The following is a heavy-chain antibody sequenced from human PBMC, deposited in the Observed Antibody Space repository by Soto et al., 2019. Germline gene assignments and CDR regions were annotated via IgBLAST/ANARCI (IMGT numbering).Heavy chain of an antibody. Sequence: QITLKESGPTLVKPTQTLTLTCTFSGFSLTTRGVGVGWIRQPPGKPLEWLALIYWDDDTRYSPSLKSRLAITNDTSKNQVVLTMSNIDPADTGTYFCAHRTTTVTWWFDPWGQGTLVTVSS. D-gene: IGHD4-17*01. V-gene: IGHV2-5*02. CDR1: GFSLTTRGVG. CDR2: IYWDDDT. J-gene: IGHJ5*02. CDR3: AHRTTTVTWWFDP.